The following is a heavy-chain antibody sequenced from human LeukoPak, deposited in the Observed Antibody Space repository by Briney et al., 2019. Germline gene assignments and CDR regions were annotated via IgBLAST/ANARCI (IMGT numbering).Heavy chain of an antibody. Sequence: SETLSLTCAVYGGSFSGYYWSWIRQPPGKGLEWIGEINHSGSTNYNPSLKSRVTISVDTSKNQFSLKLSSVTAADTAVYYCARALRGPGYYYYYYMDVWGKGTTVTVSS. CDR2: INHSGST. J-gene: IGHJ6*03. V-gene: IGHV4-34*01. CDR3: ARALRGPGYYYYYYMDV. CDR1: GGSFSGYY. D-gene: IGHD3-10*01.